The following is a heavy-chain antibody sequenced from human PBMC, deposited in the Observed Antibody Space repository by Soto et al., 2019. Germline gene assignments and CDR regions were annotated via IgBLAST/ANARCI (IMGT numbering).Heavy chain of an antibody. CDR2: ISAYNGNT. J-gene: IGHJ4*02. CDR3: ARDQGIAVAGGFDY. CDR1: GYTFTSYG. V-gene: IGHV1-18*01. D-gene: IGHD6-19*01. Sequence: GASVKVSCKASGYTFTSYGISWVRQAPGQGLEWMGWISAYNGNTNYAQKLQGRVTMTTDTSTSTAYMELRSLRSDDTAVYYCARDQGIAVAGGFDYWGQGTLVTVSS.